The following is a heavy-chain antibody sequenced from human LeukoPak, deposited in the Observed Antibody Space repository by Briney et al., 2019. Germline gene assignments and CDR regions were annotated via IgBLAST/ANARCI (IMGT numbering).Heavy chain of an antibody. D-gene: IGHD5-12*01. CDR1: GFTIGGFA. V-gene: IGHV3-23*01. J-gene: IGHJ4*02. Sequence: PGGSLRLSCAASGFTIGGFAMTWVRQAPGKGLEWVSSIGSDYKTHYSESVKGRFAISRDNAKNSLYLQMNSLRAEDTAVYYCARGRLPHDYWGQGTLVTVSS. CDR3: ARGRLPHDY. CDR2: IGSDYKT.